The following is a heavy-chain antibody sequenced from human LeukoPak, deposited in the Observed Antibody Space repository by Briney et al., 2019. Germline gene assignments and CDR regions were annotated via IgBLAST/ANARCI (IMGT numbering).Heavy chain of an antibody. D-gene: IGHD6-13*01. CDR2: ISYDGSNK. Sequence: GGSLRLSCAASGFTFGSYAMHWVRQAPGKGLEWVAVISYDGSNKYYADSVKGRFSISRDNSKNTLYLQMNSLRAEDTAVYYCASTKIPGIAAATLSYWYFDLWGRGTLVTVSS. CDR1: GFTFGSYA. V-gene: IGHV3-30*04. CDR3: ASTKIPGIAAATLSYWYFDL. J-gene: IGHJ2*01.